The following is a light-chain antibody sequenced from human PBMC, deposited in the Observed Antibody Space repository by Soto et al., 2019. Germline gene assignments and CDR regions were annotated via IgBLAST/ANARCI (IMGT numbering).Light chain of an antibody. V-gene: IGKV3-20*01. CDR3: QVYGSSSKT. CDR1: QTVTSGY. J-gene: IGKJ1*01. Sequence: IVLTQSPDTLSLSPGERATLSCRASQTVTSGYLAWYQQKPGQAPRLLMYGVSPGANGIPDRFSGSGSGTDFTLTISRLEPEDFAVYFCQVYGSSSKTFGQGTRVEFK. CDR2: GVS.